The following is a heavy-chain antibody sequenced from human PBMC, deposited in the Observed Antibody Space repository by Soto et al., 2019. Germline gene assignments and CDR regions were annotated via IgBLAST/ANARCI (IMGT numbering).Heavy chain of an antibody. CDR1: GGTFSSYA. D-gene: IGHD1-7*01. V-gene: IGHV1-69*13. CDR3: ARSCDKTYTPTDWNWDYYYSGMDV. Sequence: ASVKVSCKASGGTFSSYAISWVRQAPGQGLEWMGGIIPIFGTANYAQKFQGRVTITADESTSTAYMELSSLRSEDTAVYYCARSCDKTYTPTDWNWDYYYSGMDVWGQGTTVTVSS. J-gene: IGHJ6*02. CDR2: IIPIFGTA.